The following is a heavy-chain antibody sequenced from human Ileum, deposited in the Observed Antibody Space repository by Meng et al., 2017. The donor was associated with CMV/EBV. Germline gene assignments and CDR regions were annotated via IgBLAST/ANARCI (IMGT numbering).Heavy chain of an antibody. CDR3: TRAFDNVWGSYDY. CDR2: MYTSGDT. J-gene: IGHJ4*02. V-gene: IGHV3-66*03. Sequence: SCAASGFTVSSKFMSWVRQAPGKGLEWVSVMYTSGDTYYADSVKGRFTIFRDNSKNTLHLQMNSLRPEDTAVYYCTRAFDNVWGSYDYWGQGTLVTVSS. D-gene: IGHD3-16*01. CDR1: GFTVSSKF.